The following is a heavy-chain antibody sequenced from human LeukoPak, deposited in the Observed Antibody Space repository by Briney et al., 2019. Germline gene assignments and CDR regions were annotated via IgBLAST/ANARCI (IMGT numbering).Heavy chain of an antibody. CDR3: ASVDGGNFSFDY. J-gene: IGHJ4*02. V-gene: IGHV4-34*01. CDR2: INHSGST. CDR1: GGSFSGYY. D-gene: IGHD4-23*01. Sequence: SSETLSLTRAVYGGSFSGYYWSWLRQPPGKGLEWIGEINHSGSTNYNPSLKSRVTISVDTSKNQFSLKLSSVTAADTAVYYCASVDGGNFSFDYWGQGTLVTVSS.